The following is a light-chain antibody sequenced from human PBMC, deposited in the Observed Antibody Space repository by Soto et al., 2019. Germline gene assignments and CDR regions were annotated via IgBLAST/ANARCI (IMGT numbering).Light chain of an antibody. J-gene: IGLJ1*01. CDR2: DVS. CDR1: SSDVGGYNY. V-gene: IGLV2-14*01. CDR3: SSYTSSSTFCYV. Sequence: QSALTQPASVSGSPGQSITISCTGTSSDVGGYNYVSWYQQHPGKAPKLMIYDVSNRPSGVSNRFSGSKSGNTASLTISGLQAEDEADYYCSSYTSSSTFCYVFGTGTKLTVL.